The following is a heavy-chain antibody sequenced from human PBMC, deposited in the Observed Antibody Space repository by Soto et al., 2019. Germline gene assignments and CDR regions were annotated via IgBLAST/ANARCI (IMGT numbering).Heavy chain of an antibody. CDR3: TTDSCITVTPVRLAY. V-gene: IGHV3-15*07. D-gene: IGHD4-4*01. J-gene: IGHJ4*01. CDR2: VKSKTHGVTT. CDR1: GFTFSNAW. Sequence: EVQLVESGGGLVKPGGSLTLSCAASGFTFSNAWINWVRQAPGKGLEWVGRVKSKTHGVTTDFAASVKGRFAISRDDSISMAFMRMNLLKIEDTAVYYCTTDSCITVTPVRLAYCGHGTMVTVSS.